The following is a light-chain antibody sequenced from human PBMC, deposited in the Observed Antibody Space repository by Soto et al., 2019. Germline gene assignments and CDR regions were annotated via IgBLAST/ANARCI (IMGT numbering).Light chain of an antibody. Sequence: EIVLTQSPATLSSFPGXRVTLSCRASQYINTRLAWYQHRPGQAPRLLIYQTSIRAAGIPARFSASGSGTDFTLTISDVQPEDFALYYCHQSQSWPRTFGQGTKADIK. CDR2: QTS. V-gene: IGKV3-11*01. J-gene: IGKJ1*01. CDR3: HQSQSWPRT. CDR1: QYINTR.